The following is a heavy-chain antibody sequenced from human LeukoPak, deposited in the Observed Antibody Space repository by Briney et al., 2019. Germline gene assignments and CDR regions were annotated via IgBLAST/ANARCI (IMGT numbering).Heavy chain of an antibody. CDR3: ARRYFDY. CDR2: ISSSSSII. Sequence: GGSLRLSCAASGFTFSSYAMSWVRQAPGKGLEWVSYISSSSSIIYYADSVKGRFTISRDNAKNSLYLQMNSLRAEDTAVYYCARRYFDYWGQGTLVTVSS. CDR1: GFTFSSYA. V-gene: IGHV3-48*01. J-gene: IGHJ4*02.